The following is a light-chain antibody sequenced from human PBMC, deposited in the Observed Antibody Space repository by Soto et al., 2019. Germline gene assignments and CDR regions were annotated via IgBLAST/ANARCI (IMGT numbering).Light chain of an antibody. CDR3: QQYGSSPLT. CDR1: QSVRNNY. J-gene: IGKJ4*01. CDR2: GAS. Sequence: EIVLTQSPGTLSLSPGERATLSCRTSQSVRNNYLAWYQQKPGQAPRFLIYGASSRASGIPDRFSGGGSGTDFTLTISRLEPEDFAVYYCQQYGSSPLTFGGGTKVEIK. V-gene: IGKV3-20*01.